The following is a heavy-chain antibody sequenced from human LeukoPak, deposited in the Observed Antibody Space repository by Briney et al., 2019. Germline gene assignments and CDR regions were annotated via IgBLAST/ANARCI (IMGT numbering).Heavy chain of an antibody. CDR3: ATNTGPICDSTSCYSAY. CDR2: ISRSSRAI. D-gene: IGHD2-2*02. Sequence: GGSLRLSCEASGFNLGSYAMSWVRQAPGKGLEWVAYISRSSRAINYAESVRGRFTVSRDNARNSLYLQMNGLRAEDTAVYYCATNTGPICDSTSCYSAYWGQGTLVAVSS. J-gene: IGHJ4*02. V-gene: IGHV3-48*04. CDR1: GFNLGSYA.